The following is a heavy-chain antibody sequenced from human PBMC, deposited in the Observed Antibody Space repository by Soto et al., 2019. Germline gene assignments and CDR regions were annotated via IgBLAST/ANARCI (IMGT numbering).Heavy chain of an antibody. J-gene: IGHJ4*02. CDR3: AGKKNYGTNYFDY. CDR1: NGSISSSGYY. Sequence: QVQLQESGPGLVKPSQTLSLTCTVSNGSISSSGYYWSWIRQHPGKGLEWIGYIYYRGTTYHNPSIKRRVTMSADTANNQFFLRLSSLTAADTSVYYCAGKKNYGTNYFDYWVEGTLVTVSS. V-gene: IGHV4-31*03. CDR2: IYYRGTT. D-gene: IGHD1-1*01.